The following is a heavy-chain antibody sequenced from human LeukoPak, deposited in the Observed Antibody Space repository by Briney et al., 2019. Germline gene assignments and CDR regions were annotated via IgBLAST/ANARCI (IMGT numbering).Heavy chain of an antibody. CDR2: IYYSGST. CDR1: VGSISSYY. J-gene: IGHJ3*02. V-gene: IGHV4-59*01. Sequence: PSETLSLTCTVSVGSISSYYWSWSRQPPGKGLEWIGYIYYSGSTNYNPSLKSRVTISVDTSKNQFSLKLSSVTAADTAVYYCARDGISDADAFDIWGQGTMVTVSS. D-gene: IGHD1-14*01. CDR3: ARDGISDADAFDI.